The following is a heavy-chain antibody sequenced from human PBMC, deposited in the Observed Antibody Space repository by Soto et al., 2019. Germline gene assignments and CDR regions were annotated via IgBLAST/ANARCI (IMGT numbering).Heavy chain of an antibody. D-gene: IGHD3-3*01. V-gene: IGHV1-18*01. J-gene: IGHJ6*03. CDR2: ISAYNGNT. CDR3: ARVARRGFVRSGYPDLYYYYYMDV. CDR1: GYTFTSYG. Sequence: PSVKVSCKASGYTFTSYGISWVRQAPGQGLEWMGWISAYNGNTNYAQKLRGRVTMTTDTSTSTAYMELRSLRSDDTAVYYCARVARRGFVRSGYPDLYYYYYMDVWGKGTTVTVSS.